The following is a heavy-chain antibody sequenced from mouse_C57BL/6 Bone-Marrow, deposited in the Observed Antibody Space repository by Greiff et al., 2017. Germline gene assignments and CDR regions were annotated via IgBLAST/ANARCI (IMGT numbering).Heavy chain of an antibody. CDR1: GYTFTSYW. V-gene: IGHV1-55*01. J-gene: IGHJ2*01. CDR3: ARDYYGNFYFDY. D-gene: IGHD2-1*01. Sequence: QVQLQQPGAELVKPGASVKMSCKASGYTFTSYWITWVKQRPGQGLEWIGDIYPGSGSTNYNEKFKSKATLTVDTSSSTAYMQLSSLTSEDSAVYYCARDYYGNFYFDYWGQVTTLTVSS. CDR2: IYPGSGST.